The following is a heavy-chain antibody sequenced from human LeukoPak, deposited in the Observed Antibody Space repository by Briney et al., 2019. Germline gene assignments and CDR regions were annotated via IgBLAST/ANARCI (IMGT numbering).Heavy chain of an antibody. CDR3: AREGITMIEDY. CDR2: IKQDGSEK. J-gene: IGHJ4*02. CDR1: GFTFSSYW. D-gene: IGHD3-22*01. Sequence: PGGSLRLSCAASGFTFSSYWMSWVRQAPGKGLEWVANIKQDGSEKYYVDSVKGRFTISRDNAKNSLYLQMNSLRVEDTAVYYCAREGITMIEDYWGQGTLVTVSS. V-gene: IGHV3-7*01.